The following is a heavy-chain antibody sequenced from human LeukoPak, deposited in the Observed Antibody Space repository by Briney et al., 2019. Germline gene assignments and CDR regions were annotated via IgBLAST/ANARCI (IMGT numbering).Heavy chain of an antibody. Sequence: HTGGSLRLSCAASGFTFSSYGMHWVRQAPGKGLEWVAFIRYDGSNKYYADSVKGRFTISRDNSKNTLYLQMNSLRAEDTAVYYCARADFDLLENYFDYWGQGTLVTVSS. CDR2: IRYDGSNK. D-gene: IGHD3-9*01. CDR1: GFTFSSYG. V-gene: IGHV3-30*02. CDR3: ARADFDLLENYFDY. J-gene: IGHJ4*02.